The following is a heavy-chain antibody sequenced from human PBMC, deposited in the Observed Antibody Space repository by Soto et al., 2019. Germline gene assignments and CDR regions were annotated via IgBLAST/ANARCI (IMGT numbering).Heavy chain of an antibody. CDR3: ATEITVAGDFDY. CDR2: ISYDGSNE. Sequence: QVQLVESGGGVVQPGRSLRLSCVASGFTFSSYGIHWVRQAPGKGLEWVAVISYDGSNEYYADSVKGRFTISRDNSKNTLYLQMDSLRPEDTAVYYCATEITVAGDFDYWGHGTLVTVSS. J-gene: IGHJ4*01. CDR1: GFTFSSYG. V-gene: IGHV3-30*03. D-gene: IGHD6-19*01.